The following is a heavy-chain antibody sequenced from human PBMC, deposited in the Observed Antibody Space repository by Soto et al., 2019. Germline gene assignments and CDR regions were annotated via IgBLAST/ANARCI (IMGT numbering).Heavy chain of an antibody. Sequence: QVQLQESGPGLVKPSGTLSLTCAVSGGSISSSNWWSWVRQPPGKGLEWIGEIYHSGSTNYNPSLKSRVTLTVDKFKTQLSLKLSSVTAADTAVYYCAREREPAMASFFDYWGQGTLVPVSS. D-gene: IGHD5-18*01. J-gene: IGHJ4*02. CDR2: IYHSGST. CDR1: GGSISSSNW. CDR3: AREREPAMASFFDY. V-gene: IGHV4-4*02.